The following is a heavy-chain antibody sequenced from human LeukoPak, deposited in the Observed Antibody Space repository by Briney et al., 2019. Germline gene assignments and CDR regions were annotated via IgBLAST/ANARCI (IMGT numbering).Heavy chain of an antibody. V-gene: IGHV4-61*01. CDR3: ARVLIAVAGFDY. CDR1: GGSVSSGTYY. J-gene: IGHJ4*02. D-gene: IGHD6-19*01. CDR2: IYYGGST. Sequence: PSETLSLTRTVSGGSVSSGTYYWSWIRQPPGKGLEWIGYIYYGGSTNYNPSLKSRVTISVDTSENQFSLKLNSVTAADTAVYYCARVLIAVAGFDYWGQGTLVTVSS.